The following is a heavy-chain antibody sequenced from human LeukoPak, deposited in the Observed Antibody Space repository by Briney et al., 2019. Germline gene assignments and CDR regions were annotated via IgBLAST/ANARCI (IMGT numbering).Heavy chain of an antibody. CDR2: IYYSGST. J-gene: IGHJ6*02. D-gene: IGHD5-18*01. V-gene: IGHV4-59*08. Sequence: SETLSLTCTVSGGSISSYYWSWIRQPPGKGLEWIGYIYYSGSTNYNPSLKSRATISVDTSKNQFSLKLSSVTATDTAVYYCASLVDTAMPGYYGMDVWGQGTTVTVSS. CDR3: ASLVDTAMPGYYGMDV. CDR1: GGSISSYY.